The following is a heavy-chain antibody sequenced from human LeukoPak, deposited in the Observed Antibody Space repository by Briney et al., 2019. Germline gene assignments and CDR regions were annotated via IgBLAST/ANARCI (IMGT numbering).Heavy chain of an antibody. CDR3: ARDSTMVTPYYFDY. D-gene: IGHD3-10*01. CDR1: GFTFSKYA. V-gene: IGHV3-23*01. J-gene: IGHJ4*02. Sequence: GGSLRLSCAASGFTFSKYAMTWVRQAPGKGLEWVSAISSSTLKIYYADSVKGRFTISRDNSKNTLYLQMNSLRAEDTAVYYCARDSTMVTPYYFDYWGQGTLVTVSS. CDR2: ISSSTLKI.